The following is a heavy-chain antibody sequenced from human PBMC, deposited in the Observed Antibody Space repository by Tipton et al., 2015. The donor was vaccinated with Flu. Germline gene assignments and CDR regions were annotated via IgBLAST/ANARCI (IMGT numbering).Heavy chain of an antibody. D-gene: IGHD2-2*01. J-gene: IGHJ3*02. V-gene: IGHV5-51*01. Sequence: QLVQSGAEVKEPGESLKISCKGSGYSFTDYWIGWVRQMPGKGLEWMGIIYPGDSDTRYSPSFQGQVTISADKSITTAYLQWSSLKASDTAMYYCARKYCSTTTCYQALDIWGQGTRVTVSS. CDR3: ARKYCSTTTCYQALDI. CDR1: GYSFTDYW. CDR2: IYPGDSDT.